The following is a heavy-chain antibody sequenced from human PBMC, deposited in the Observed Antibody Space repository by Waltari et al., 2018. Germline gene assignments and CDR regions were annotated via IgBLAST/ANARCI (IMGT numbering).Heavy chain of an antibody. V-gene: IGHV1-46*01. CDR3: ARALVGPLGYRLGELSFPFDY. CDR1: GYTFTSYY. J-gene: IGHJ4*02. D-gene: IGHD3-16*02. CDR2: INPSGGST. Sequence: QVQLVQSGAEVKKPGASVKVSCKASGYTFTSYYMHWVRQAPGQGLEWMGIINPSGGSTSYAQKFQGRVTMTRDTSTSTVYMELSSLRSEDTAVYYCARALVGPLGYRLGELSFPFDYWGQGTLVTVSS.